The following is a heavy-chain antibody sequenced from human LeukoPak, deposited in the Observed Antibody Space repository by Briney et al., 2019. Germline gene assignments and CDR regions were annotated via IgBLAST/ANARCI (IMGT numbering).Heavy chain of an antibody. CDR3: AKDPSNYYDSSGYYRSDY. Sequence: GGSLRLSCAASGFTFSSYAMSWVRQAPGKGLEWVSAISGSGGSTYYADSVKGRFTISRDNSKNTLYLQMNSLRAEDTAVYYCAKDPSNYYDSSGYYRSDYWGQGTLVTVSS. CDR1: GFTFSSYA. V-gene: IGHV3-23*01. J-gene: IGHJ4*02. CDR2: ISGSGGST. D-gene: IGHD3-22*01.